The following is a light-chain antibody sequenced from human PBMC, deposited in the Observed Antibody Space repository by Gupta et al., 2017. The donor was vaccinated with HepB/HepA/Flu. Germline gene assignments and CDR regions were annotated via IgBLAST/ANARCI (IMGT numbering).Light chain of an antibody. CDR3: QQSYSTPLT. J-gene: IGKJ4*01. Sequence: DIQFTPSPSSLSASVGDRVTITCRSSQSISSYLNWYQQKPGKAPKLLIYAASSLQSGVPSRFSGSGSGTDFTLTISSLQPEDFATYYCQQSYSTPLTFGGGTKVEIK. CDR2: AAS. CDR1: QSISSY. V-gene: IGKV1-39*01.